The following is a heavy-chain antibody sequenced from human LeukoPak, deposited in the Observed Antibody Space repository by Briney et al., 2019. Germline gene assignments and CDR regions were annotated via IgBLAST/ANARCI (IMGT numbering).Heavy chain of an antibody. CDR2: IYYTGST. J-gene: IGHJ4*02. CDR1: GGSISSSSYY. V-gene: IGHV4-39*07. Sequence: PSETLSLTCTVSGGSISSSSYYWGWIRQPPGKGLVWNGSIYYTGSTYYNPSLKSRVTISVDTSKNQFSLKLSSVTAADTAVYYCARGVSGSYGDNFDYWGQGTLVTVSS. CDR3: ARGVSGSYGDNFDY. D-gene: IGHD1-26*01.